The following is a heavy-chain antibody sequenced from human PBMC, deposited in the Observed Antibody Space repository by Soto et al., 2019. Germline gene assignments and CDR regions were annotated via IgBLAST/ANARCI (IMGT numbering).Heavy chain of an antibody. CDR2: TYYRSKWYN. Sequence: LAQTLSLTCAISGDSVSSGSAAWNWIRQSPSRGLEWLGRTYYRSKWYNDYALSVKSRIIINSDTSKNQFSLQLNSVTPEDTAVYYCARDSGSGWFYYYYGMDVWGQGTTVTVSS. CDR1: GDSVSSGSAA. D-gene: IGHD6-19*01. J-gene: IGHJ6*02. V-gene: IGHV6-1*01. CDR3: ARDSGSGWFYYYYGMDV.